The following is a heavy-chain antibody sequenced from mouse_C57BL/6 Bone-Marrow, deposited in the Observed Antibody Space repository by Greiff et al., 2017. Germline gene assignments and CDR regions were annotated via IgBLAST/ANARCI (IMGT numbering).Heavy chain of an antibody. V-gene: IGHV8-12*01. CDR3: GRRELRPWYFDV. D-gene: IGHD2-4*01. CDR1: GFSLSTSGMG. J-gene: IGHJ1*03. CDR2: IYWDDDQ. Sequence: QVTLKESGPGILQSSQTLSLTCSFSGFSLSTSGMGVGWIRPPSGKGLEWLARIYWDDDQRYTPSLKSRLTIYKDTSRKHVLLKITSVDTADTATYYWGRRELRPWYFDVWGTGTTVTVSA.